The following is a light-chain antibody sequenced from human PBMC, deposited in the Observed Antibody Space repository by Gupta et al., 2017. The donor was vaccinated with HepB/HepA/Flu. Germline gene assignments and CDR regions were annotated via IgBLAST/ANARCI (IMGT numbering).Light chain of an antibody. CDR1: SSKVGRDT. V-gene: IGLV1-47*02. Sequence: QPVLTQPPSASGTPGQRVAISCSGSSSKVGRDTVYWYRQPPGTAPKLLICTVDRRPSGVPDRFSGSKSGTSASLAISGLRSEDEADYYCAAWDNSLSAYVFGTGTWVTVL. CDR2: TVD. J-gene: IGLJ1*01. CDR3: AAWDNSLSAYV.